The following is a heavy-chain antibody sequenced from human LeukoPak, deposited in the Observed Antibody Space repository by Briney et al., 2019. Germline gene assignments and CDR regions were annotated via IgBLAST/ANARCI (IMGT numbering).Heavy chain of an antibody. J-gene: IGHJ4*02. Sequence: ASVKVSCKASGGTFSSYAISWVRQAPGQGLEWMGRIIPIFGTANYAQKFQGRVTITTDESTSTAYMELSSLRSEDTVVYYCARDGSGSLTDYWGQGTLVTVSS. CDR1: GGTFSSYA. V-gene: IGHV1-69*05. D-gene: IGHD3-22*01. CDR3: ARDGSGSLTDY. CDR2: IIPIFGTA.